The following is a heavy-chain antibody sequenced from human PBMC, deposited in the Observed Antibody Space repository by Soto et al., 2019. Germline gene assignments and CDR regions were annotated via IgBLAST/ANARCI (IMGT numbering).Heavy chain of an antibody. CDR3: AGRGPGTYFDY. CDR1: GFTFSSYA. V-gene: IGHV3-23*01. J-gene: IGHJ4*02. Sequence: EVQLLESGGGLVQPGGSLRLSCAASGFTFSSYAMNWVRQAPGKGLEWVSVISGSGDSTYYTDSVKGRFTISRDNSKNALYLQMNSLRAEDTAVYYCAGRGPGTYFDYWGQGTLVTVSS. D-gene: IGHD6-13*01. CDR2: ISGSGDST.